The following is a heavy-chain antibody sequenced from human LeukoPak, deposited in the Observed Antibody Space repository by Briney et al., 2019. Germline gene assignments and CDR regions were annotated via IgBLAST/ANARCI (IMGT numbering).Heavy chain of an antibody. J-gene: IGHJ4*02. CDR2: ISGSSGST. CDR1: GFTFSSYA. CDR3: AKTPWIGEYYFDD. Sequence: GGSLRLSCAASGFTFSSYAMTWVRQAPGKGLEWVSAISGSSGSTYYADSVKGRFTISRDNSQNTLYLQTNSLRAEDTAVYYCAKTPWIGEYYFDDWGQGTLVTVSS. V-gene: IGHV3-23*01. D-gene: IGHD3-16*01.